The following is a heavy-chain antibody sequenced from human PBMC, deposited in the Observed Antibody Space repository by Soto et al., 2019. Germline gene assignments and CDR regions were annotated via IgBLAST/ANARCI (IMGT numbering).Heavy chain of an antibody. J-gene: IGHJ6*03. V-gene: IGHV1-3*01. CDR2: INAGNGNT. Sequence: ASVQVSCKASGYTFTSYAMHWVRQAPGQRLEWMGWINAGNGNTKYSQKFQGRITITRDTSASTAYMELSSLRSEDTAVYYCAREQRDFVSYYYYYREVWGKGTTVTVSS. CDR1: GYTFTSYA. CDR3: AREQRDFVSYYYYYREV.